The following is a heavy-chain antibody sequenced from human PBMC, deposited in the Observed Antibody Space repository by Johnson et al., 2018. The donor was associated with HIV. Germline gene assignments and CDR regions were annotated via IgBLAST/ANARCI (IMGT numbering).Heavy chain of an antibody. CDR2: IWFDGSNK. V-gene: IGHV3-33*06. CDR3: AKEGITMEVDI. CDR1: GFTFSNYG. J-gene: IGHJ3*02. D-gene: IGHD3-10*01. Sequence: QVQLMESGGGVVQPGRSLRLSCAASGFTFSNYGMHWARQAPGKGLEWVAVIWFDGSNKYYADSVKGRFTISRDNSKNTLYLQMNSLRAEDTAVYYCAKEGITMEVDIWGQGTKVTVSS.